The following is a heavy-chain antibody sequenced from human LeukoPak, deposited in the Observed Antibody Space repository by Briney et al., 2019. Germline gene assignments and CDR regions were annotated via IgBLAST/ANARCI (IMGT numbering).Heavy chain of an antibody. CDR3: AKEKQLEPFDY. J-gene: IGHJ4*02. CDR1: GFTFSSYW. D-gene: IGHD1-1*01. CDR2: IKQDGSEK. V-gene: IGHV3-7*01. Sequence: GGSLRLSCAASGFTFSSYWMSWVRQAPGKGLEWVANIKQDGSEKYYVDSVKGRFTISRDNAKNSLYLQMNSLRVEDTAVYYCAKEKQLEPFDYWGQGTLVTVSS.